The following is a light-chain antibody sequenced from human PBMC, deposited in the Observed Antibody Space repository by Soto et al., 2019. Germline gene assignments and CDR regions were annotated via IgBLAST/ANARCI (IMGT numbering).Light chain of an antibody. CDR1: QSVSST. Sequence: EIVMTQSPATLSVSPGEGATLSCRASQSVSSTLAWYQQKPGQALRLLIYDASTRATGIPARFSGSGSVTEFTLTISSLQSEDFAVYYCHQYKYWPWTFGQGTKVEI. CDR3: HQYKYWPWT. J-gene: IGKJ1*01. V-gene: IGKV3-15*01. CDR2: DAS.